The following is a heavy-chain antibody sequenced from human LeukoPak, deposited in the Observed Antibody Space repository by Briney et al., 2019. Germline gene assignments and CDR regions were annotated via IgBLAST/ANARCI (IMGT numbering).Heavy chain of an antibody. V-gene: IGHV4-30-2*01. CDR3: ARDSIAAAAPFRY. D-gene: IGHD6-13*01. Sequence: SSETLSLTCTVSGGSISSGGYYWSWIRQPPGKGLEWIGYIYHSGSTYYNPSLKSRVTISVDRSKNQFSLKLSSVTAADTAVYYCARDSIAAAAPFRYWGQGTLVTVSS. CDR2: IYHSGST. J-gene: IGHJ4*02. CDR1: GGSISSGGYY.